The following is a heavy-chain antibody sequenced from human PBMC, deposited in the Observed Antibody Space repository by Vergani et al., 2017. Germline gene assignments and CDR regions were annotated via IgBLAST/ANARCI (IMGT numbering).Heavy chain of an antibody. CDR2: IDHTGRP. J-gene: IGHJ3*01. Sequence: QVQLQQWGGGLLKPSETLSLTCVVNGGSFTSYHWTWIRQSPGEGLEWVGDIDHTGRPDYNPSLKSRLTMSVDKSRNQFSLTLNSVTAEDTAVYYCARDNKQLRPRAFDLWGQGTMVTVSS. CDR3: ARDNKQLRPRAFDL. D-gene: IGHD4-23*01. V-gene: IGHV4-34*01. CDR1: GGSFTSYH.